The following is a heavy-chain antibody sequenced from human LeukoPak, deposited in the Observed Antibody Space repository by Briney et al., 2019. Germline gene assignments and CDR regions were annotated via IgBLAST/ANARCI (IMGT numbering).Heavy chain of an antibody. CDR1: GGTFSSYA. Sequence: SVTVSYKASGGTFSSYAISWVRQAPGQGLEWMGRIIPIFGTANYAQKFQGRVTITADKSTSTAYMELSSLRSEDTAVYYCAREEVGYFSRLDHWGQGTLVTVSS. J-gene: IGHJ5*02. D-gene: IGHD2-15*01. CDR3: AREEVGYFSRLDH. V-gene: IGHV1-69*06. CDR2: IIPIFGTA.